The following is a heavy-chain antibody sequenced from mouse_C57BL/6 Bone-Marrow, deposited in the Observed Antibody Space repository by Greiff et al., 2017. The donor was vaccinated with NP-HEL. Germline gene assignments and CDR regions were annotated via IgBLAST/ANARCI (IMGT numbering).Heavy chain of an antibody. CDR3: VRHEGPD. CDR1: GFSFNTYA. Sequence: EVKLMESGGGLVQPKGSLKLSCAASGFSFNTYAMNWVRQAPGKGLEWVARIRSKSNNYATYYADSVKDRFTISRDDSESMLYLQMNNLKTEDTAMYYCVRHEGPDWGQGTLVTVSA. CDR2: IRSKSNNYAT. V-gene: IGHV10-1*01. J-gene: IGHJ3*01.